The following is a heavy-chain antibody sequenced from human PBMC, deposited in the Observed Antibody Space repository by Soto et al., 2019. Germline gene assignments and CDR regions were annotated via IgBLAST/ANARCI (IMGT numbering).Heavy chain of an antibody. CDR3: ARAPDDSSGYYYDVFDY. Sequence: SVKVSCKASGGTFSSYAISWVRQAPGRGLEWMGGIIPIFGTANYAQKFQGRVTITADESTSTAYMELSSLRSEDTAVYYCARAPDDSSGYYYDVFDYWGQGTLVTVSS. CDR2: IIPIFGTA. D-gene: IGHD3-22*01. J-gene: IGHJ4*02. CDR1: GGTFSSYA. V-gene: IGHV1-69*13.